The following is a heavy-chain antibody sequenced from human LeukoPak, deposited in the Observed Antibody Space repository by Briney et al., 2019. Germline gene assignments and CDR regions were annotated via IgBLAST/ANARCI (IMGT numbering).Heavy chain of an antibody. CDR3: TTDGGRKSRPYHFDY. J-gene: IGHJ4*02. Sequence: PGGSLRLSCAASGFTFSNAWMSWVRQAPGKGLEWVGRIKSKIDGGTTDYAAPVKGRFTISRDDSKNTLYLQMNSLKTEDTAVYYCTTDGGRKSRPYHFDYWGQGTLVTVSS. D-gene: IGHD3-16*01. V-gene: IGHV3-15*01. CDR1: GFTFSNAW. CDR2: IKSKIDGGTT.